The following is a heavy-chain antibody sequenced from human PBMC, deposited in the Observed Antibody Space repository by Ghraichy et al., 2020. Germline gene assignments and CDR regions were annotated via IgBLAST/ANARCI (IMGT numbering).Heavy chain of an antibody. Sequence: GESLNISCKGSGYSFTSYWIGWVRQMPGKGLEWMGIIYPGDSDTRYSPSFQGQVTISADKSINTAYLQLSSLKASDTAVYYCARQQGSRSSIYYDMDVWGQGTAVTVSS. D-gene: IGHD6-13*01. CDR3: ARQQGSRSSIYYDMDV. V-gene: IGHV5-51*01. J-gene: IGHJ6*02. CDR2: IYPGDSDT. CDR1: GYSFTSYW.